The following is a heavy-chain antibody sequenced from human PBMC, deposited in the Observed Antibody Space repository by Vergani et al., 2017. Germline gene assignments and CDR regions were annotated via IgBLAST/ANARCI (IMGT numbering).Heavy chain of an antibody. CDR1: GGSISSYY. D-gene: IGHD4-17*01. CDR3: ARGRSGGGDYGDYVGPHYFDY. Sequence: QVQLQESGPGLVKPSETLSLTCTVSGGSISSYYWSWIRQPPGKGLEWIGYIYYSGSTNYNPSLKSRVTILVDTSKNRFSLKLSSVTAADTAVYFWARGRSGGGDYGDYVGPHYFDYWGQGTLVTVSS. J-gene: IGHJ4*02. V-gene: IGHV4-59*01. CDR2: IYYSGST.